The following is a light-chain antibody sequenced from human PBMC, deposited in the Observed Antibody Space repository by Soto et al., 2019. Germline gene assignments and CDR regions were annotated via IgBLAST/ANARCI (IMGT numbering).Light chain of an antibody. Sequence: QSVLTRPPSVSGAPGQRVTIACTGSSSNIGAGYEVHWFQQLPGTAPKLLIYGNTNRPSGVPDRFSGSKSDTSASLAITGLQPEDEADYYCQSYDSSLSVLYVFGTGTKLTVL. CDR1: SSNIGAGYE. V-gene: IGLV1-40*01. CDR2: GNT. CDR3: QSYDSSLSVLYV. J-gene: IGLJ1*01.